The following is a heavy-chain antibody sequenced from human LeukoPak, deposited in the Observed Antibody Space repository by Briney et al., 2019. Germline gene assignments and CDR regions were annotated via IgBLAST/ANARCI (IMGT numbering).Heavy chain of an antibody. CDR2: ISYDGSNK. J-gene: IGHJ4*02. V-gene: IGHV3-30*01. CDR1: GFTFSSYA. CDR3: VKDRDYYGKFEY. D-gene: IGHD3-10*01. Sequence: GGSLRLSCAASGFTFSSYAMHWVRQAPGKGLEWVAVISYDGSNKYYADSVKGRFTISRDNSKNTLYLQMNSLRAEDTAVYYCVKDRDYYGKFEYWGQGTLVTVSS.